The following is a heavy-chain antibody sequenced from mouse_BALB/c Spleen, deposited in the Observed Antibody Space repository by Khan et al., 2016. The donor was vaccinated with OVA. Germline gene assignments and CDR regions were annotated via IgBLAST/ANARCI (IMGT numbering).Heavy chain of an antibody. V-gene: IGHV1S137*01. CDR1: GYTFTDFT. J-gene: IGHJ3*01. Sequence: QVQLKQSGAELVRPGVSVKISCKGSGYTFTDFTMHWVKQSHAKSLEWIGVINTYYGDVTYNQKFKGKATMTVDKSSSTVYMELARLTSEDSAIYYREGGGGGSRFAYWGQGTLVTVSA. CDR3: EGGGGGSRFAY. CDR2: INTYYGDV.